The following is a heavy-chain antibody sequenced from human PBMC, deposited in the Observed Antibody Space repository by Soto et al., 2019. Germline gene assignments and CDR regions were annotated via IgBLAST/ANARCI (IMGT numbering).Heavy chain of an antibody. D-gene: IGHD1-26*01. CDR3: AKVQYSGSPFDY. V-gene: IGHV3-23*01. CDR2: ISGSGGST. Sequence: GSLGLSCAASGFTFSSYAMSGVRQAPGKGLGWVSAISGSGGSTYFADSVKGRFTISRDNSKNTLYLQMNSLRAEDTAVYYCAKVQYSGSPFDYWGQGTLVTVPS. J-gene: IGHJ4*02. CDR1: GFTFSSYA.